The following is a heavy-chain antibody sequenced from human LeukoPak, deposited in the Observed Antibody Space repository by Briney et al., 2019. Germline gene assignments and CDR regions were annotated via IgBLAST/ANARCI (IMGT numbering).Heavy chain of an antibody. V-gene: IGHV1-8*01. CDR1: GYTFTSYD. D-gene: IGHD3-10*01. J-gene: IGHJ4*02. Sequence: ASVKVSCKASGYTFTSYDINWVRQATGQGLEWMGWMNPNSGNTGYAQKFQGRVTMTRNTSISTAYMELSSLRSEDTAVYYCAREPFSSRQYYYGSGSYYSGYFDYWGQGTLVTVSS. CDR2: MNPNSGNT. CDR3: AREPFSSRQYYYGSGSYYSGYFDY.